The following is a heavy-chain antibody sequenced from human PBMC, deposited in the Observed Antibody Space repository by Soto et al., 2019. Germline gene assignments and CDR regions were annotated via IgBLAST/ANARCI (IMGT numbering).Heavy chain of an antibody. J-gene: IGHJ4*02. CDR2: ISGSGGST. V-gene: IGHV3-23*01. CDR1: GFTFSSYA. CDR3: AKDPGGGITGTTEGY. Sequence: LRLSCAASGFTFSSYAMSWVRQAPGKGLEWVSAISGSGGSTYYADSVKGRFTISRDNSKNTLYLQMNSLRAEDTAVYYCAKDPGGGITGTTEGYWGKGTLVTVPS. D-gene: IGHD1-20*01.